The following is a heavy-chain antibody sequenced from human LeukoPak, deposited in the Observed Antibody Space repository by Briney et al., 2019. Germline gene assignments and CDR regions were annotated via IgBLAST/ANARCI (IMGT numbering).Heavy chain of an antibody. CDR1: GYTITGYY. Sequence: ASVKVSCKASGYTITGYYIHWVRQAPGQGLEWMGWINPNSGGTKYAQKFQGRVTVTRGTSINTAYMELRRLKSDDTAVFYCATTGYGGTYDAFNVWGQGTMVTVSS. V-gene: IGHV1-2*02. CDR3: ATTGYGGTYDAFNV. D-gene: IGHD4-23*01. CDR2: INPNSGGT. J-gene: IGHJ3*01.